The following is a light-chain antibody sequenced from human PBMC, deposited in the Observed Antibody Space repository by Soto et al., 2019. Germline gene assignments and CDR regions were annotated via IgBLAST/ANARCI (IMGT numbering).Light chain of an antibody. J-gene: IGLJ1*01. V-gene: IGLV2-23*01. CDR3: GSSAPSRTFV. CDR1: SSAVGGYRF. CDR2: EGG. Sequence: QSALTQPASVSGSPGQSITISCTGSSSAVGGYRFVSWYQHHPGKVSKLIIYEGGKRPSGVSNRFSGSEPGNTASLTISGLQAEDEADYYCGSSAPSRTFVFGTGTKLTVL.